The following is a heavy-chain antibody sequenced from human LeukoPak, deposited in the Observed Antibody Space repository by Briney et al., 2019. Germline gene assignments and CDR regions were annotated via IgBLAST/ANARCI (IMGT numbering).Heavy chain of an antibody. CDR1: GFTFTNFE. J-gene: IGHJ4*02. Sequence: GGSLRLSCAASGFTFTNFEMNWVRQAPGKGLEWVSSITTSGRTTYYADSVRGRFTISKDSAENSLYLQMNSLRDEDTAVYYCARDPTLSYWGQGTWVTVSS. CDR3: ARDPTLSY. CDR2: ITTSGRTT. V-gene: IGHV3-48*03.